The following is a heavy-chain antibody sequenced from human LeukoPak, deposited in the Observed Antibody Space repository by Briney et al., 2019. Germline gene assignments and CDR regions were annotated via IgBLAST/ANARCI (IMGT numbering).Heavy chain of an antibody. CDR1: GFTFSSYG. Sequence: GGSLRLSCAASGFTFSSYGMHWVRQAPGKGLQWVAFIRYDGSNKYYADSVKGRFTISRDNSKNTLYLQMNSLRAEDTAVYYCAKVQRSTSLNYRYHYYYMDVWGKGTTVTVSS. D-gene: IGHD2-2*01. CDR2: IRYDGSNK. CDR3: AKVQRSTSLNYRYHYYYMDV. V-gene: IGHV3-30*02. J-gene: IGHJ6*03.